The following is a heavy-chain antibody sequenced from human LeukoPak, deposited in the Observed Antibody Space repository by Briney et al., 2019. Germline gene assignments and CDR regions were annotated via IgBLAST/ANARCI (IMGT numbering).Heavy chain of an antibody. CDR1: GGSISSYY. CDR2: IYYSGST. CDR3: AGGEPLPFDWNYGPLNWFDP. J-gene: IGHJ5*02. Sequence: PSETLSLTCTVSGGSISSYYWSWIRQPPGKGLEWIGYIYYSGSTNYNPSLKSRVTISVDTSKNQFSLKLSSVTAADTAVYYCAGGEPLPFDWNYGPLNWFDPWGQGTLVTVSS. D-gene: IGHD1-7*01. V-gene: IGHV4-59*01.